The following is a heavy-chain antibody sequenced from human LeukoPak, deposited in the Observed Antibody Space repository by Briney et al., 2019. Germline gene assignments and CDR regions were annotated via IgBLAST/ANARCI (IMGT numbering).Heavy chain of an antibody. CDR1: GYTFTNYY. V-gene: IGHV1-46*01. D-gene: IGHD1-26*01. CDR3: ARGVGYYYYMDV. Sequence: ASVKVSCKASGYTFTNYYMHWVRQAPGQGLEGMGIINPSGGSTNYAQKFQGRVTMTRDMSTSTVYMELSSLRSEDTAVYYCARGVGYYYYMDVWGKGTTVTVSS. J-gene: IGHJ6*03. CDR2: INPSGGST.